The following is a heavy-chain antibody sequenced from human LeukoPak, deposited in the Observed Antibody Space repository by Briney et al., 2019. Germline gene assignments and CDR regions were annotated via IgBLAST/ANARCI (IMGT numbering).Heavy chain of an antibody. CDR1: GGSISSSSHY. CDR3: ASGVLRYFDWLLGDSGYFDY. V-gene: IGHV4-31*03. CDR2: IYYSGST. J-gene: IGHJ4*02. Sequence: PSETLSLTCTVSGGSISSSSHYWSWIRQHPGKGLEWIGYIYYSGSTYYNPSLKSRVTISVDTSKNQFSLKLSSVTAADTAVYYCASGVLRYFDWLLGDSGYFDYWGQGTLVTVSS. D-gene: IGHD3-9*01.